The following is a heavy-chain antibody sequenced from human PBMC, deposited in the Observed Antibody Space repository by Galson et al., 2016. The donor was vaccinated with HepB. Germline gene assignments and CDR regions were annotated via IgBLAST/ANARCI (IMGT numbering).Heavy chain of an antibody. CDR1: GGSISGDY. D-gene: IGHD1-26*01. CDR2: IHYSGST. CDR3: ARRGFYYYYGMDV. Sequence: TLSLTCTVSGGSISGDYWSWIRQTPGKGLEWIGHIHYSGSTNYNPSLKSRVAISVDTSKNQFSLKLSSVTAADTAVYYCARRGFYYYYGMDVWGQGTTVTVSS. V-gene: IGHV4-59*08. J-gene: IGHJ6*02.